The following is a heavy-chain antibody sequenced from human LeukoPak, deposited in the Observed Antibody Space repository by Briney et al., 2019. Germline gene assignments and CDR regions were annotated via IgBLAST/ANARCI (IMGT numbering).Heavy chain of an antibody. V-gene: IGHV4-34*01. CDR3: AQIYTYGSSQFDY. D-gene: IGHD5-18*01. Sequence: PSETLSLTCAVDGGSFSGYDWTWVRQSPGKGLEWIGQINYGGDTNYNPSLKSRVTISVDTSKNQFSLKVTSVTAADTAVYYCAQIYTYGSSQFDYWGQGTLVTVSS. J-gene: IGHJ4*02. CDR1: GGSFSGYD. CDR2: INYGGDT.